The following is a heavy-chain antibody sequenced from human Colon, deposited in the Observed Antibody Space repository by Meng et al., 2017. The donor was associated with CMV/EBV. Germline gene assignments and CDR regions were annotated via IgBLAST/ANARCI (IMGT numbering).Heavy chain of an antibody. V-gene: IGHV3-74*01. D-gene: IGHD1-26*01. CDR3: VGQFAKGGH. J-gene: IGHJ4*02. CDR1: GVTFSTYW. CDR2: INSDGSAT. Sequence: EVQLVESGGGLVQPGGSRRLSCAASGVTFSTYWMHWVRQAPGKGLVWVAVINSDGSATTYADSVKGRFTISRDNAKNTLYLQMNSLRTEDTAIYYCVGQFAKGGHWGQGTLVTVSS.